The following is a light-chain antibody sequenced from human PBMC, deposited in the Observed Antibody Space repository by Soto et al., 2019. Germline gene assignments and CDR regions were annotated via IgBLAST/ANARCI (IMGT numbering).Light chain of an antibody. V-gene: IGKV1-9*01. CDR3: HQLKSYPLT. CDR1: QGINSY. CDR2: AAS. J-gene: IGKJ4*01. Sequence: DIQLTQSPSFLSASVGDRVTITCRASQGINSYVAWYQQKSGKAPKLLIYAASTLQSGVPSRFSGSGSGTEFTLTISSLQPEDFAIYRCHQLKSYPLTFGGGTKVEIK.